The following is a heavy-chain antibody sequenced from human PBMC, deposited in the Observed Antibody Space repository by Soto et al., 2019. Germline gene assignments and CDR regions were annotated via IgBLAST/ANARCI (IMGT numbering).Heavy chain of an antibody. CDR3: ARGRVGAMFGYYYGMDV. Sequence: LSLTCTVSGGSISSYYWSWIRQPPGKGLEWIGYIYYSGSTNYNPSLKSRVTISVDTSENQFSLKLSSVTAADTAVYYCARGRVGAMFGYYYGMDVWGQGTTVTVSS. CDR2: IYYSGST. D-gene: IGHD1-26*01. V-gene: IGHV4-59*01. CDR1: GGSISSYY. J-gene: IGHJ6*02.